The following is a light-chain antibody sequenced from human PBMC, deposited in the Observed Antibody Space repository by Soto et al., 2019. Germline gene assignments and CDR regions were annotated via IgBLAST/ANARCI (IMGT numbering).Light chain of an antibody. J-gene: IGKJ2*01. V-gene: IGKV3-20*01. CDR1: KSVSSSY. Sequence: EIVLTQSPGTLSLSPGERATLSCRASKSVSSSYLAWYQQKPGQAPRILIYGASSSATGIPDRFSGSGSGTDFTLTISILEPEDFAVYYCQQYGSSPPVVPSGQGTKLEIK. CDR3: QQYGSSPPVVP. CDR2: GAS.